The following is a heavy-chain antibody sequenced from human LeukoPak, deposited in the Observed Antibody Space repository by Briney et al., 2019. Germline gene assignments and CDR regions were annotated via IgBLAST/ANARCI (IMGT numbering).Heavy chain of an antibody. V-gene: IGHV1-69*05. CDR3: AREPDYDSSGYYCDY. CDR1: GGTFSSYA. J-gene: IGHJ4*02. Sequence: ASVKVSCKASGGTFSSYAISWVRQAPGQGLEWMGGIIPIFGTANYAQKFQGRVTITRDTSASTAYMELSSLRSEDTAVYYCAREPDYDSSGYYCDYWGQGTLVTVSS. CDR2: IIPIFGTA. D-gene: IGHD3-22*01.